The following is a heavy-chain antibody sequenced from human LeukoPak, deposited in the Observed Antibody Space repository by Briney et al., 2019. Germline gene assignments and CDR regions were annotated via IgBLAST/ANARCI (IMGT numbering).Heavy chain of an antibody. Sequence: ASVKVSCKASGGTFSSYAISWVRQAPGQGLEWMGRIIPILGIANYAQKFQGRVTITADKSTSTAYMELSSLRSEDTAVYYFSRGEWDDAFDIWGQGTMVTVSS. D-gene: IGHD1-26*01. J-gene: IGHJ3*02. CDR3: SRGEWDDAFDI. CDR2: IIPILGIA. V-gene: IGHV1-69*04. CDR1: GGTFSSYA.